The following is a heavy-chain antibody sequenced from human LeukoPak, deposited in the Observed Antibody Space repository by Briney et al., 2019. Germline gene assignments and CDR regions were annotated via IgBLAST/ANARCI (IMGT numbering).Heavy chain of an antibody. D-gene: IGHD5-24*01. CDR2: IGGDGHVT. V-gene: IGHV3-23*01. CDR3: AEGISVDGYNFERGADS. J-gene: IGHJ4*02. Sequence: GGSLRLSCAASGLSFSTYVMSWVRQPPGKGLEWVSSIGGDGHVTYYSDSVKGRFTISRDNSKNTLILQMDSLRVEDTAVVYCAEGISVDGYNFERGADSWGQGAQVTVSS. CDR1: GLSFSTYV.